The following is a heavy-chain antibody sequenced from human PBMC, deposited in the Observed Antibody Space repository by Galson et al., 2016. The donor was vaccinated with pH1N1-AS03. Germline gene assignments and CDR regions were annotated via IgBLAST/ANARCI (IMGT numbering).Heavy chain of an antibody. CDR2: ISAHSGHA. CDR1: GYKFDTYG. CDR3: ASDRTTVTETRLYAY. D-gene: IGHD4-17*01. J-gene: IGHJ1*01. Sequence: SVKVSCKASGYKFDTYGISWVRQTPGQGLEWMGWISAHSGHARYAQAFQGRVSMTIAASTTTTYMELRILTTDDTDVYFCASDRTTVTETRLYAYWGQGTLLTVSS. V-gene: IGHV1-18*01.